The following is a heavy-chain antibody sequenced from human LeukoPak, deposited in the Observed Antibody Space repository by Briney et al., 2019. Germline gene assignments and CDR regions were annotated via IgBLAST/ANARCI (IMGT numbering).Heavy chain of an antibody. CDR3: ARGGDY. J-gene: IGHJ4*02. CDR2: IYYSGST. V-gene: IGHV4-61*01. CDR1: GGSISSSSYY. Sequence: SETLSLTCTVSGGSISSSSYYWSWIRQPPGKGLEWIGYIYYSGSTNYNPSLKSRVTISVDTSKNQFSLKLSSVTAADTAVYYCARGGDYWGQGTLVTVSS.